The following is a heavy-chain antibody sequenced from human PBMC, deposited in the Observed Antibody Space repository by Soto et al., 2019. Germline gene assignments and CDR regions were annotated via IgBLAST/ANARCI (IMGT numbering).Heavy chain of an antibody. J-gene: IGHJ4*02. CDR2: IYPSDSDT. CDR3: ARGGVSSRTFVY. V-gene: IGHV5-51*01. CDR1: GYSFPTYW. D-gene: IGHD3-3*01. Sequence: GESLRISCKGSGYSFPTYWIAWVRQMPGKGLELMGIIYPSDSDTRYRPSFQGQVTISADKSISSAYLQWSSLRASDTAMYYGARGGVSSRTFVYWGQGTPVTGSS.